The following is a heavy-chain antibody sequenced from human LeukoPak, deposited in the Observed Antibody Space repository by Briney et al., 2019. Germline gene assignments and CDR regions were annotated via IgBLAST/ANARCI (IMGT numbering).Heavy chain of an antibody. CDR3: AKAGFSGSYFDY. CDR2: ISGSGGST. CDR1: GFTFSSYA. Sequence: PGGSLRLSCAASGFTFSSYAMSWVRQAPGKGLEWVSAISGSGGSTYYADSVKGRFTISGDNSKNALYLRMNSLRAEDTAVYYCAKAGFSGSYFDYWGQGTLVTVSS. D-gene: IGHD1-26*01. V-gene: IGHV3-23*01. J-gene: IGHJ4*02.